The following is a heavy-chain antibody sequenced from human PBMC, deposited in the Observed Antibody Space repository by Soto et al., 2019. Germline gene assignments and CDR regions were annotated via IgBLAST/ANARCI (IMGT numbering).Heavy chain of an antibody. D-gene: IGHD1-26*01. CDR1: GGSFSDYY. Sequence: QVQLKQWGAGLLKPSETLSLTCAVYGGSFSDYYWSWIRQSPGKGLEWIGEIKHSGSTNYNPSLKIRVTVAVDTSRNQFSLKVNSVTAADTAVYSCAMRVGATANGCYYFDYWGQGALVTVSS. CDR3: AMRVGATANGCYYFDY. CDR2: IKHSGST. V-gene: IGHV4-34*01. J-gene: IGHJ4*02.